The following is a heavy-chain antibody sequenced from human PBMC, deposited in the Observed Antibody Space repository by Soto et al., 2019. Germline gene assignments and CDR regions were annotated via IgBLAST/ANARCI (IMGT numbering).Heavy chain of an antibody. V-gene: IGHV4-59*01. CDR3: ARDLPGAREDHLYWYFDL. D-gene: IGHD1-26*01. J-gene: IGHJ2*01. CDR1: GGSISSYY. CDR2: IYYSGST. Sequence: QVQLQESGPGLVKPSETLSLTCTVSGGSISSYYWSWIRQPPGKGLEWIGYIYYSGSTNYNPSLKSRVTISVDTSKNQFSLKLSSVTAADTAVYYCARDLPGAREDHLYWYFDLWGRGTLVTVSS.